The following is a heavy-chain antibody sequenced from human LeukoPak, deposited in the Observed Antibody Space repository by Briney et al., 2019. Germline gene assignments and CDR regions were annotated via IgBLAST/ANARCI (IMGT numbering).Heavy chain of an antibody. D-gene: IGHD6-13*01. CDR1: GGSISSSNW. Sequence: SETLSLTCAVSGGSISSSNWWSWVRQPPGKGLEWIGEIYHSGSTNYNPSLKSRVTISVDKSKNQFSLKLSSVAAADTAVYYCARDHSSSCQLFDYWGQGTLVTVSS. V-gene: IGHV4-4*02. J-gene: IGHJ4*02. CDR3: ARDHSSSCQLFDY. CDR2: IYHSGST.